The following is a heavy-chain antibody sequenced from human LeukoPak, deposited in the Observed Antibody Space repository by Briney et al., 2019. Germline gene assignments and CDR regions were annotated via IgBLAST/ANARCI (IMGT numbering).Heavy chain of an antibody. D-gene: IGHD4-17*01. V-gene: IGHV4-59*01. Sequence: SETLSLTCTVSGGPISSYYWSWIRQPPVKGLEWIGYIYYSGSTNYNPSLKSRVTISVDTSKNQFSLKLSSVTAADTAVYYCARTLFNHGDYEVYFDYWGQGTLVTVSS. CDR1: GGPISSYY. J-gene: IGHJ4*02. CDR2: IYYSGST. CDR3: ARTLFNHGDYEVYFDY.